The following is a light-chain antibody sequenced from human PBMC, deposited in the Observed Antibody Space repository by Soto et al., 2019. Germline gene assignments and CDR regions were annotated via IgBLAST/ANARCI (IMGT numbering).Light chain of an antibody. V-gene: IGKV3-20*01. CDR2: GAS. Sequence: EIVLTQSPGTLSLSPGERATLSCRASQTVTSGYLAWYQQKPSQAPRILIYGASSRATGIPDRISGSGSGTDFTLTISILEPEDFAVYYCQQYGSSPTFGQGTKVEI. CDR3: QQYGSSPT. CDR1: QTVTSGY. J-gene: IGKJ1*01.